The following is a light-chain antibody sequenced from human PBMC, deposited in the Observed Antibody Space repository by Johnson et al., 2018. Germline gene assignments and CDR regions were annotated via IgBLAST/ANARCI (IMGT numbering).Light chain of an antibody. J-gene: IGLJ1*01. CDR3: GTWDSRLSAGNG. V-gene: IGLV1-51*02. CDR2: ENT. Sequence: QSVLTQPPSVSAAPGQKVTISCSGSSSNIGNNYVSWYQQLPGTAPKLLIYENTKRPSGIPDRFSGSKSGTSATLGITGLQTGDEADYYCGTWDSRLSAGNGCGTGTKVTVL. CDR1: SSNIGNNY.